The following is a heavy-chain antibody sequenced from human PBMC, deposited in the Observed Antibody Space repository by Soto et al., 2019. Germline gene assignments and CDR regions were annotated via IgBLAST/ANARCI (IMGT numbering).Heavy chain of an antibody. CDR3: ARVGRNCSGGSCFAFDI. J-gene: IGHJ3*02. CDR2: IYYSGST. Sequence: SETLSLTCTVSGGSISSGGYYWSWIRQHPGKGLEWIGYIYYSGSTYYNPSLKSRVTISVDTSKNQFSLKLSSVTAADTAVYYRARVGRNCSGGSCFAFDIWGQGTMVTVSS. CDR1: GGSISSGGYY. D-gene: IGHD2-15*01. V-gene: IGHV4-31*03.